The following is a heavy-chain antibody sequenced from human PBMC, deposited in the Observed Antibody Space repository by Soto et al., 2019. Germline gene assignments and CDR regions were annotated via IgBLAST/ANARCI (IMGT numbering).Heavy chain of an antibody. D-gene: IGHD6-13*01. CDR3: ARGPDRGRIAAGRTFDI. CDR2: ISSSGSTI. CDR1: GFTFNDSY. Sequence: QVQLVESGGGLVKPGGSLRLSCAASGFTFNDSYMSCIRQAPGKGLEWTSYISSSGSTINYADSVKGRFTISRDNAKKSLFLQMNSLRADDTAVYFCARGPDRGRIAAGRTFDICGQGTMVTVSS. V-gene: IGHV3-11*01. J-gene: IGHJ3*02.